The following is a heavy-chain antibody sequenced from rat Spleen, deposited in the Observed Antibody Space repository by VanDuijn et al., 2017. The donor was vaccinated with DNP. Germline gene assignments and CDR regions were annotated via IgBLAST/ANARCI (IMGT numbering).Heavy chain of an antibody. CDR1: AYTFTTYY. V-gene: IGHV1-43*01. J-gene: IGHJ1*01. Sequence: QIQLQQSGAELAKPGSSVKISCKASAYTFTTYYISWIKQTTGQGLEYIGYINPGSGGTNYNERFKGKATLTVDKSSSTAFMQLSGLTPDDSAVYYCARRRLPYWYFDFWGPGTMVTVSS. D-gene: IGHD1-4*01. CDR3: ARRRLPYWYFDF. CDR2: INPGSGGT.